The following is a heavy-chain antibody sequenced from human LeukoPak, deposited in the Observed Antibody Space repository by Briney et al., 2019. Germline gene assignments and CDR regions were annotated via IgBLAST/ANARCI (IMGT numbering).Heavy chain of an antibody. D-gene: IGHD6-19*01. J-gene: IGHJ1*01. Sequence: PGGSLRLSCAASGFTFSSYSMNWVRQAPGKGLEWVSYISSSSSTIDYADSVKGRFTISRDNAKNSLYLQMNSQRAEDTAVYYCATYSSLNRREFQYWGQGTLLTVSS. CDR3: ATYSSLNRREFQY. CDR1: GFTFSSYS. CDR2: ISSSSSTI. V-gene: IGHV3-48*04.